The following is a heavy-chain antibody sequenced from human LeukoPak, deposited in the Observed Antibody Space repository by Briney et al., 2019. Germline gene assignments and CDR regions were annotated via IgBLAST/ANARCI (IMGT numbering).Heavy chain of an antibody. J-gene: IGHJ4*02. CDR3: ARGSGYCTNGVCPARGYFDY. CDR2: MNPNSGNT. V-gene: IGHV1-8*03. CDR1: GYTFTSYD. Sequence: GASVKVSCKASGYTFTSYDINWVRQATGLGLEWMGWMNPNSGNTGYAQKFQGRVTITRNTSISTAYMELSSLRSEDTAVYYCARGSGYCTNGVCPARGYFDYWGQGTLVTVSS. D-gene: IGHD2-8*01.